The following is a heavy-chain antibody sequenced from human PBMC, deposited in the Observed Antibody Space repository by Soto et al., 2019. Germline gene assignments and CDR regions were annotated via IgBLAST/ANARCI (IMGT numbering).Heavy chain of an antibody. D-gene: IGHD3-10*01. J-gene: IGHJ6*01. CDR1: GYTFTSYD. CDR3: ARGRRGFGEIAAPDYYNFGMDV. Sequence: ASVKVSCKASGYTFTSYDINWVRQATGQGLEWMGWMNPNSGNTGYAQKFQGRVTMTRNTSISTAYMELSSLRSEDTAVYYCARGRRGFGEIAAPDYYNFGMDVWGQGTTVTV. V-gene: IGHV1-8*01. CDR2: MNPNSGNT.